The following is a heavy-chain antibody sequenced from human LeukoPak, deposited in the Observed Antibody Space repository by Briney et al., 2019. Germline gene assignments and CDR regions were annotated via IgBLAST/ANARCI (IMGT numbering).Heavy chain of an antibody. J-gene: IGHJ4*02. CDR3: ARDLAAAGTLIDY. Sequence: GGSLRLSCAASGFTFSRYGLHWVRQAPGKGLEWVAFIRDDGSTRYYADSVKGRFTVSRDNSKNTLYLQMDSLRVEDTAVYYCARDLAAAGTLIDYWGQGTLVTVSS. CDR1: GFTFSRYG. CDR2: IRDDGSTR. D-gene: IGHD6-13*01. V-gene: IGHV3-30*02.